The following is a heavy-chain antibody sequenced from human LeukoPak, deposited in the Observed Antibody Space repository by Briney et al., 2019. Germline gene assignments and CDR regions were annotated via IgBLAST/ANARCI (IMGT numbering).Heavy chain of an antibody. Sequence: PGGSLRLSCAASGFTFSNYAMYWLRQAPGKGLEWVSGISRNSGNTDYADSVKGRFTISIDNAKNSLYLQMNSLRVEDTALYYCAKSGQYCSGGSCQNWFDPWGQGTLVTVSS. J-gene: IGHJ5*02. D-gene: IGHD2-15*01. CDR2: ISRNSGNT. CDR3: AKSGQYCSGGSCQNWFDP. CDR1: GFTFSNYA. V-gene: IGHV3-9*01.